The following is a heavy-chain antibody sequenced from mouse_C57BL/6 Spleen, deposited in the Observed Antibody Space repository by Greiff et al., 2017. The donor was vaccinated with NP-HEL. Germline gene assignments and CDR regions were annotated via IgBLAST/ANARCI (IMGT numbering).Heavy chain of an antibody. CDR3: ARGGGVAYYFDY. D-gene: IGHD1-1*01. V-gene: IGHV5-4*03. CDR1: GFTFSSYA. CDR2: ISDGGSYT. J-gene: IGHJ2*01. Sequence: DVKLVESGGGLVKPGGSLKLSCAASGFTFSSYAMSWVRQTPEKRLEWVATISDGGSYTYYPDNVKGRFTISRDNAKNNLYLQMSHLKSEDTAMYYCARGGGVAYYFDYWGQGTTLTVSS.